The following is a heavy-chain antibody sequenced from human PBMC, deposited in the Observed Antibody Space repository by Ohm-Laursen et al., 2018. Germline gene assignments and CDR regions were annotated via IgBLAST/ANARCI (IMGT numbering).Heavy chain of an antibody. CDR3: ARGRANYDFWSGYYTYYYYGMDV. D-gene: IGHD3-3*01. CDR2: IYHSGST. CDR1: GGSFSGYD. Sequence: SDTLSLTCAVYGGSFSGYDWSWIRQPPGKGLEWIGSIYHSGSTYYNPSLKSRVTISVDTSKNQFSLKLSSVTAADTAVYYCARGRANYDFWSGYYTYYYYGMDVWGQGTTVTVSS. J-gene: IGHJ6*02. V-gene: IGHV4-34*01.